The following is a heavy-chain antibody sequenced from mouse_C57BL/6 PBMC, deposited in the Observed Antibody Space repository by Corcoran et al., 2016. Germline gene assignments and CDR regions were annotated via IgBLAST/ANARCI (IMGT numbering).Heavy chain of an antibody. V-gene: IGHV1-26*01. CDR1: GNTFTDYY. Sequence: EVQLEQSGPVLGKPGASGKISDKASGNTFTDYYMHWVKQSHGKSLEWIGDINPNNGGTSYNQKFKGKATLTVDKSSSTAYMELRSLTSEDSAVYYCARGGGLAYWCQGTLVTVSA. CDR3: ARGGGLAY. J-gene: IGHJ3*01. CDR2: INPNNGGT.